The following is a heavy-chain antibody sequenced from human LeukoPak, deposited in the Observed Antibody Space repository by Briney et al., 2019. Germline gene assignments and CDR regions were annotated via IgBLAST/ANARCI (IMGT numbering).Heavy chain of an antibody. CDR1: GFTFSSYT. Sequence: PGGSLRLSCAASGFTFSSYTMNWVRQAPGKGREWVSLISSSSSYIFYADSVKGRFTISRDNAKKSLYLQMNSLRAEDTAVYYCARPLSGTTDFDYWGQGTLVTVSS. CDR2: ISSSSSYI. J-gene: IGHJ4*02. D-gene: IGHD1-20*01. V-gene: IGHV3-21*01. CDR3: ARPLSGTTDFDY.